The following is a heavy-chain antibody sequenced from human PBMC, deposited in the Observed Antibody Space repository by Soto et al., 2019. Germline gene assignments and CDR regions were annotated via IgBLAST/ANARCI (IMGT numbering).Heavy chain of an antibody. CDR1: GFTFSSYS. V-gene: IGHV3-21*01. J-gene: IGHJ4*02. D-gene: IGHD5-18*01. Sequence: VGSLRLSCAASGFTFSSYSMNWVRQAPGKGLEWVSSISSSSSYIYYADSVKGRFTISRDNAKNSLYLQMNSLRAEDTAVYYCARVRELWFPNFDYWGQGTLVTVSS. CDR3: ARVRELWFPNFDY. CDR2: ISSSSSYI.